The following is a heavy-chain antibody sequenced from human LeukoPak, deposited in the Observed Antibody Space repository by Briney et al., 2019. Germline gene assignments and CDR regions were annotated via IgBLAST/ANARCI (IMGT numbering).Heavy chain of an antibody. D-gene: IGHD6-19*01. J-gene: IGHJ6*02. CDR3: ARDRYSSGWPYYYYYGMDV. Sequence: ASVKVSCKVSGYTLTELSMHWVRQAPGKGLEWMGGFDPEDGETIYAQKFQGRVTMTTDTSTSTAYMELRSLRSDDTAVYYCARDRYSSGWPYYYYYGMDVWGQGTTVTVSS. CDR1: GYTLTELS. V-gene: IGHV1-24*01. CDR2: FDPEDGET.